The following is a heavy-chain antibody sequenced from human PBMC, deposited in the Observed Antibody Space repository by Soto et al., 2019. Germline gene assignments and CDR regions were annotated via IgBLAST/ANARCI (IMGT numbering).Heavy chain of an antibody. V-gene: IGHV3-15*07. CDR2: IKSKTDGGTT. CDR1: GFTFSNAW. J-gene: IGHJ4*02. CDR3: TAKTIYCYDSSGLEFAY. Sequence: EVQLVESGGGLVKPGGSLRLSCAASGFTFSNAWMNWVRQAPGKGLEWVGRIKSKTDGGTTDYAAPVKGRFTISRDDSKHTLYLQMNSLKTADTAVYYCTAKTIYCYDSSGLEFAYWGQGTLVTVSS. D-gene: IGHD3-22*01.